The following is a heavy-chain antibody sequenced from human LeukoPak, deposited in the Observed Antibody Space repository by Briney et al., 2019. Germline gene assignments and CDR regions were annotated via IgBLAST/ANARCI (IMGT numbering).Heavy chain of an antibody. J-gene: IGHJ3*01. CDR2: ISNSGGAT. D-gene: IGHD1-26*01. CDR1: GFTFSSFA. V-gene: IGHV3-23*01. Sequence: PGGSLRLSCAASGFTFSSFATSWVRQAPGKGLEWVSGISNSGGATYYADSVKGRFTISRDNSKNTLYLQMSSLRAEDTAVYYCASGYRLVGATWGQGTMVTVSS. CDR3: ASGYRLVGAT.